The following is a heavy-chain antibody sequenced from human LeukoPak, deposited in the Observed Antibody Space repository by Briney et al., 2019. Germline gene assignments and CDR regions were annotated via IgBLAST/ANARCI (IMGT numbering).Heavy chain of an antibody. CDR3: ARGTYYGSSFDI. D-gene: IGHD3-10*01. Sequence: SETLSLTCTVSGGSISSGSFYWSWIRQPAGKGLEWIGRIYTSGSTNYNPSLKSRVTISVDTSKNQFSLKLSSVTTADTAVYYCARGTYYGSSFDIWGQGTMVTVSS. J-gene: IGHJ3*02. V-gene: IGHV4-61*02. CDR1: GGSISSGSFY. CDR2: IYTSGST.